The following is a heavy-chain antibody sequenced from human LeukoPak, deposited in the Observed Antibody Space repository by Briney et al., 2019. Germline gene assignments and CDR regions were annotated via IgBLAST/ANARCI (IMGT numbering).Heavy chain of an antibody. CDR3: ARLDNSGYYFIDY. J-gene: IGHJ4*02. CDR1: GGSISSRHCY. V-gene: IGHV4-39*01. D-gene: IGHD3-22*01. CDR2: IFYSGST. Sequence: SETLSLTCTVSGGSISSRHCYWGWIRQPPGKGLEWIGSIFYSGSTYYNPSLKSRVTISVDTSKNQFSLKLASVTAADTAVYYCARLDNSGYYFIDYWGQGTLVTVSS.